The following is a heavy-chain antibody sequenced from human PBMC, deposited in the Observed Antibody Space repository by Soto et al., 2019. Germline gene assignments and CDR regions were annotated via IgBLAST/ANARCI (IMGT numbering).Heavy chain of an antibody. CDR1: GGAFSGYY. Sequence: SDTLSLTYADYGGAFSGYYWNWIRQPPGKGLEWIGEINHSGSTNYNPSLKIRVTISVDTSKNQFSLKLTSVTAADTAVYYCARGCSSCVVGFDFWGQGTMVT. V-gene: IGHV4-34*01. CDR2: INHSGST. J-gene: IGHJ3*01. CDR3: ARGCSSCVVGFDF. D-gene: IGHD6-19*01.